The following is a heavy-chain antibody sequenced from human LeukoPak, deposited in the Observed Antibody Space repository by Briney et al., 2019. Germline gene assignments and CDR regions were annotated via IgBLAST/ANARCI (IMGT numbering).Heavy chain of an antibody. CDR3: ARDSSGYS. CDR2: ISWNSGSI. Sequence: PGRSLRLSCAASGFTFDDYAMHWVRQAPGKGLEWVSGISWNSGSIGYADSVKGRFTISRDNAKNSLYLQMNSLRAEDTAVYYCARDSSGYSWGQGTLVTVSS. J-gene: IGHJ5*02. D-gene: IGHD3-22*01. V-gene: IGHV3-9*01. CDR1: GFTFDDYA.